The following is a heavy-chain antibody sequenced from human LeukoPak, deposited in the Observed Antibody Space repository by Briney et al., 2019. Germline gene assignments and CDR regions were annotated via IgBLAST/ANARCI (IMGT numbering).Heavy chain of an antibody. V-gene: IGHV1-2*02. CDR3: ARRYTNSWYDTDY. D-gene: IGHD6-13*01. CDR2: INPNSGGT. CDR1: GYTFNGYY. J-gene: IGHJ4*02. Sequence: GASVKVSGKASGYTFNGYYIHWVRQAPGQGLEWMGWINPNSGGTHYAQKFQGTVTMTRDTSISTAYMELSRLRSDDTAIYYCARRYTNSWYDTDYWGQGTLVTVSS.